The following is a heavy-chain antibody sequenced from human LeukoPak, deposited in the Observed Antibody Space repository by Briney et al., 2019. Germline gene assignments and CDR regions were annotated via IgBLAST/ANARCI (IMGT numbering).Heavy chain of an antibody. J-gene: IGHJ6*02. CDR2: ISEDGGST. Sequence: GGSLRLSCAASGFTFDDYAMHWVRQAPGKGLEWVSLISEDGGSTYYADSVKGRFTISRDNSKNSLYLQMNSLRTEDTALYYCAKDILAWQQLPVGYYYYGMDVWGQGTTVTVSS. CDR1: GFTFDDYA. CDR3: AKDILAWQQLPVGYYYYGMDV. D-gene: IGHD6-13*01. V-gene: IGHV3-43*02.